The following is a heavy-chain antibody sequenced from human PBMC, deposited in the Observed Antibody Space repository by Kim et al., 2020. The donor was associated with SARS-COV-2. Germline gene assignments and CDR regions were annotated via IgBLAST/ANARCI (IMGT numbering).Heavy chain of an antibody. CDR2: IGTAGDT. J-gene: IGHJ3*02. CDR3: ARAAYYYDSSGYYHDAFDI. V-gene: IGHV3-13*01. CDR1: GFTFSSYD. Sequence: GGSLRLSCAASGFTFSSYDMHWVRQATGKGLEWVSAIGTAGDTYYPGSVKGRFTISRENAKNSLYLQMNSLRAGDTAVYYCARAAYYYDSSGYYHDAFDIWGQGTMVTVSS. D-gene: IGHD3-22*01.